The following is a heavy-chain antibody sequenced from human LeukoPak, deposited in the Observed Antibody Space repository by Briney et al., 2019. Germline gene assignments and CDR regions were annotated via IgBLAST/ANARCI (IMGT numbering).Heavy chain of an antibody. J-gene: IGHJ4*02. CDR3: ARGSSPIEFSGGGFDY. CDR2: INPSGGST. D-gene: IGHD3-10*01. Sequence: ASVKVSCKASGYTFTSYYMHWVRQAPGQGLEWMGIINPSGGSTSYAQKFQGRVTMTRDTSTSTVYMELSSLRSEDTAVYYCARGSSPIEFSGGGFDYWGQGTLVTGSS. V-gene: IGHV1-46*01. CDR1: GYTFTSYY.